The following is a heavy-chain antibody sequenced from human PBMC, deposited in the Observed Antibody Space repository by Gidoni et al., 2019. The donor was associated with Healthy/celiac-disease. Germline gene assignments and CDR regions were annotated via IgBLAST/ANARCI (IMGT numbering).Heavy chain of an antibody. Sequence: QVPLVQSGAEVKKTGASVKVSCKASGYTFTSYDINWVRQATGQGFEWLEWMNHNSGKAGVEKKFKRRITRPRNTSIRKAYMERSSLRSEDTAVYDWARGWELLSAFDIWGQGTMVTVSS. CDR1: GYTFTSYD. V-gene: IGHV1-8*01. J-gene: IGHJ3*02. CDR2: MNHNSGKA. D-gene: IGHD1-26*01. CDR3: ARGWELLSAFDI.